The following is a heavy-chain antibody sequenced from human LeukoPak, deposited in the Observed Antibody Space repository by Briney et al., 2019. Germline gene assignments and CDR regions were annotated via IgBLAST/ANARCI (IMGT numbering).Heavy chain of an antibody. D-gene: IGHD2-2*02. CDR3: ARVNGCSSTSCYIYGMDV. V-gene: IGHV3-30*04. J-gene: IGHJ6*04. Sequence: PGGPRNPSGQASELPLISYAITWARQPPGKGLGGGPVFYLDGSNKYYADSVKGRFTISRDNSKNTLYLQMNSLRAEDTAVYYCARVNGCSSTSCYIYGMDVWGKGTTVTVSS. CDR2: FYLDGSNK. CDR1: ELPLISYA.